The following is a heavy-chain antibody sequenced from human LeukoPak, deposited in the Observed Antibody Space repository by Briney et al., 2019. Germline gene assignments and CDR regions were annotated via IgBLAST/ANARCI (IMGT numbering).Heavy chain of an antibody. CDR3: ARHYGP. Sequence: SETLSLTCTVSGGSITSGNYYWSWIRQHPGNGLEWIGYIHYSGSTDYNPSLKSRVTISVDTSKNQFSLKLNSVTATDTAVYYCARHYGPWGQGTLVTVSS. D-gene: IGHD3-10*01. V-gene: IGHV4-39*01. CDR2: IHYSGST. J-gene: IGHJ4*02. CDR1: GGSITSGNYY.